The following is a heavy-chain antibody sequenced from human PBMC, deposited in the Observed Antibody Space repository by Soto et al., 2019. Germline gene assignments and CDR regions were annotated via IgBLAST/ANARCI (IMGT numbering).Heavy chain of an antibody. CDR1: GESFSGFF. V-gene: IGHV4-34*01. Sequence: QVQLHQWGAGLLKPSETLSLTCSVYGESFSGFFWTWVRLPPGQGLEWIGEMNRGGSSNYNPSLKSRVTISVDASKNQFSLTLTSVTAADTGVYFCARRIPGYRHYMDVWGKGTMVTVSS. J-gene: IGHJ6*03. CDR2: MNRGGSS. CDR3: ARRIPGYRHYMDV. D-gene: IGHD3-16*02.